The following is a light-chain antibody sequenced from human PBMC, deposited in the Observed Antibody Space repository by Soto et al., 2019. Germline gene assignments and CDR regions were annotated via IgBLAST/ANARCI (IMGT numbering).Light chain of an antibody. CDR3: QQYNSYSRT. V-gene: IGKV1-5*03. CDR1: QSISTW. Sequence: DIRMSQSPSTLSASVGDRVSITCRASQSISTWLAWYQQKPGKAPNLLIYRASTLESGVPSRFSGSGSGTEFTLTISSLQPDDFATYYCQQYNSYSRTFGQGTKGDIK. J-gene: IGKJ1*01. CDR2: RAS.